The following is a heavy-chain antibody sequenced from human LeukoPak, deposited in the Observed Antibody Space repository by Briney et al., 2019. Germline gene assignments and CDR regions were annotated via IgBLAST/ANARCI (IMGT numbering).Heavy chain of an antibody. V-gene: IGHV3-53*01. CDR2: IYSGGST. CDR1: GFTFSTYG. CDR3: ARAPRYSGSYYDFDY. Sequence: GGSLRLSCAASGFTFSTYGMSWVRQAPGKGLEWVSVIYSGGSTYYAGSVKGRFTISRDNAKNSLYLQMNSLRAEDTAVYYCARAPRYSGSYYDFDYWGQGTLVTVSS. J-gene: IGHJ4*02. D-gene: IGHD1-26*01.